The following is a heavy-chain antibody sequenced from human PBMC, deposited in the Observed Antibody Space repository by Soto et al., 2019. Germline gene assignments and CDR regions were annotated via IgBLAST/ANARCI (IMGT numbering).Heavy chain of an antibody. V-gene: IGHV3-11*01. CDR2: IDSSGSII. CDR1: GFTFSDYY. Sequence: GSLRLSCSASGFTFSDYYMSWIRQAPGKGLEWISYIDSSGSIIYYADSVKGRFTISRDNAKNSLYLQMNSLRAEDTVVYYCARDLGYYDSSGYFDYWGQGTLVTVSS. CDR3: ARDLGYYDSSGYFDY. J-gene: IGHJ4*02. D-gene: IGHD3-22*01.